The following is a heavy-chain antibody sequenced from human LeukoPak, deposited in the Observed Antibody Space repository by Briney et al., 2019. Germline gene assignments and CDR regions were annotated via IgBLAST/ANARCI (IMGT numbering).Heavy chain of an antibody. CDR3: ARLPLRSHFDY. CDR1: GGSISSYY. Sequence: SETLSLTCTVSGGSISSYYWSWIRQPPGKGLEWIGYIYYSGSTNYNPSLKSRVTLSVDTSKNQFSLRLSSVTAADTAVHYCARLPLRSHFDYWGQETLVTVSS. CDR2: IYYSGST. V-gene: IGHV4-59*08. J-gene: IGHJ4*02.